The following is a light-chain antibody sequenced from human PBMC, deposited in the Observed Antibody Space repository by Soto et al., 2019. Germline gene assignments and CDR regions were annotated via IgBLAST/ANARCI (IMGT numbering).Light chain of an antibody. Sequence: EIVLTQSPGTLSLSPGERATPSCRASQSVSSSYLAWYQQKPGQAPRLLIYGASSRATGIPDRFSGSGSGTDFTLTISSLQPEDFASYFCQQSYNIPFTFGPGTKVDIK. CDR3: QQSYNIPFT. V-gene: IGKV3-20*01. CDR1: QSVSSSY. J-gene: IGKJ3*01. CDR2: GAS.